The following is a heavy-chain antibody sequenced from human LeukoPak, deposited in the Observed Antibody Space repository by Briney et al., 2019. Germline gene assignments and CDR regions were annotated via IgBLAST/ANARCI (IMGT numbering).Heavy chain of an antibody. CDR2: IYYSGST. CDR1: GGSISSDY. V-gene: IGHV4-59*01. J-gene: IGHJ5*02. D-gene: IGHD3-16*02. Sequence: PSESLSLTCTVSGGSISSDYCSWIRQPPGKGLEWIGYIYYSGSTNYNPSLKSRVTISVDTSKNQFSLKLSSVTAADTAVYYCARWDRDYVWGSYRFDPWGQGTLVTVSS. CDR3: ARWDRDYVWGSYRFDP.